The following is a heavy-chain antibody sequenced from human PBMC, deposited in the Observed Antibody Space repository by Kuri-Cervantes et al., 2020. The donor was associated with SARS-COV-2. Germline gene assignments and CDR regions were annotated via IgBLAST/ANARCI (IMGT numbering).Heavy chain of an antibody. V-gene: IGHV1-69*04. J-gene: IGHJ3*02. CDR1: GGTFSSYA. D-gene: IGHD6-13*01. CDR3: ARTRIAAAGTDAFDI. CDR2: IIPIFGIA. Sequence: SVKVSCKASGGTFSSYAISWVRQAPGQGLEWMGRIIPIFGIASYAQKFQGRVTMTRDTSTSTVYMELSSLRSEDTAVYYCARTRIAAAGTDAFDIWGQGTMVTVSS.